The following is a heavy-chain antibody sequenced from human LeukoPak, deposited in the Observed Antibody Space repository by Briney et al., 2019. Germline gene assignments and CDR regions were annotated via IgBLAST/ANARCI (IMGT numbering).Heavy chain of an antibody. D-gene: IGHD2-2*01. Sequence: ASVKVSCKASGYTFTDYYMHWARQAPGQGFEWMGWINPNDGDTYYAQTFQGRVTMTRDTSISTAHMEVSRLRSDDTAVYYCARANFLYCSSTSCLFDYWGQGTLVTVS. CDR3: ARANFLYCSSTSCLFDY. CDR2: INPNDGDT. V-gene: IGHV1-2*02. J-gene: IGHJ4*02. CDR1: GYTFTDYY.